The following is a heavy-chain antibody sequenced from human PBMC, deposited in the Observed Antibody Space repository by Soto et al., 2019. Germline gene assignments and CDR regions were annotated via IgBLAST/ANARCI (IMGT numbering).Heavy chain of an antibody. CDR1: GYTFTSYG. CDR3: ARAWGIVLVPAAKQAQFDY. CDR2: ISAYNGNT. Sequence: QVQLVQSGAEVKKPGASVKVSCKASGYTFTSYGISWVRQAPGQGLEWMGWISAYNGNTNYAQKLQGRVTMTTDTSTSTAYMELRSLRSDDTAVYYCARAWGIVLVPAAKQAQFDYWGQGTLVTVSS. J-gene: IGHJ4*02. D-gene: IGHD2-2*01. V-gene: IGHV1-18*01.